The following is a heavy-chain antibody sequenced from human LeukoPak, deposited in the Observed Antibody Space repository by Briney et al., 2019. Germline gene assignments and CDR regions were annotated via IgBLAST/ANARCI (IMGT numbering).Heavy chain of an antibody. D-gene: IGHD3-22*01. CDR2: INPSGGST. CDR1: GYTFTSYY. V-gene: IGHV1-46*01. CDR3: ARGLWNDYYDSSGYQVEFDY. Sequence: ASVKVSCKASGYTFTSYYMHWVRQAPGQGLEWMGIINPSGGSTSYAQKFQGRVTMTRDTSTSTVYMEPSSLRSEDTAVYYCARGLWNDYYDSSGYQVEFDYWGQGTLVTVSS. J-gene: IGHJ4*02.